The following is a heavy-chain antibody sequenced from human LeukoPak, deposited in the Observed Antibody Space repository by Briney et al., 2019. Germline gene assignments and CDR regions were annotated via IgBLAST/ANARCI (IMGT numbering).Heavy chain of an antibody. CDR3: ARGPSRYDSSGALFDY. Sequence: ASVNVSCKASGYTFTGYCMHWVRQAPGQGLEWMGWINPNSGGTNYAQKFQGRVTMTRDTSISTAYMELSGLRSDDTAVYYCARGPSRYDSSGALFDYWGQGTLVTVSS. CDR2: INPNSGGT. D-gene: IGHD3-22*01. CDR1: GYTFTGYC. V-gene: IGHV1-2*02. J-gene: IGHJ4*02.